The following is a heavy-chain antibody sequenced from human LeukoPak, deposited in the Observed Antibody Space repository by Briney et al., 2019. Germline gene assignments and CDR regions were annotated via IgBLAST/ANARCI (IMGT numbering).Heavy chain of an antibody. CDR2: MNPNTGNT. V-gene: IGHV1-8*01. CDR3: ARRAVGNSYYYSMDV. CDR1: GYTVISYD. D-gene: IGHD6-19*01. Sequence: ASVKVSCKASGYTVISYDLNWVRQVPGQGLEWMGWMNPNTGNTGYAQKFQGRVTITRNTSISTAFMELSSLRSEDTAVYYCARRAVGNSYYYSMDVWGKGTTVTVSS. J-gene: IGHJ6*03.